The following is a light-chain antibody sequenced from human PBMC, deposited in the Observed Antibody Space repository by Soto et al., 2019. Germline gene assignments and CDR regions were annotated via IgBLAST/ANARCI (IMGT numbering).Light chain of an antibody. V-gene: IGKV1-5*03. J-gene: IGKJ1*01. Sequence: EIQMTQSPSTLSASVGDRVTIPCRASQSISSWLAWYQQKPGKAPKLLIYKASSLESGVPSRFSGSGSGTEFTLTISSLQPDDFATYYCQQYNSYSRTFSQGTKVEIK. CDR1: QSISSW. CDR3: QQYNSYSRT. CDR2: KAS.